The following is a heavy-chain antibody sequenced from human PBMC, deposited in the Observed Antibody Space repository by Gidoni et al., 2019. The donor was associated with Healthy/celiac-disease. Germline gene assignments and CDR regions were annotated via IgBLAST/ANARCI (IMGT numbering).Heavy chain of an antibody. Sequence: EVQLLESGGGLVQPGGSLRLSCADSGFTVSSYAMSWVRQAPGKGLEWVSAISGSGGSTYYADSVKGRFTISRDNSKNTLYLQMNSLRAEDTAVYYCAKDPRQQLVRGDYWGQGTLVTVSS. D-gene: IGHD6-13*01. CDR1: GFTVSSYA. CDR3: AKDPRQQLVRGDY. CDR2: ISGSGGST. J-gene: IGHJ4*02. V-gene: IGHV3-23*01.